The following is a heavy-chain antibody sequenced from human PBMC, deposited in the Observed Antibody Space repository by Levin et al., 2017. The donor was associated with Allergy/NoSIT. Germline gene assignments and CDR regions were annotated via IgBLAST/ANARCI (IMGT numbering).Heavy chain of an antibody. V-gene: IGHV3-20*04. CDR2: INWNGGST. D-gene: IGHD3-10*01. J-gene: IGHJ4*02. CDR1: GFTFDDYG. Sequence: GGSLRLSCAASGFTFDDYGMSWVRQAPGKGLEWVSGINWNGGSTGYADSVKGRFTISRDNAKNSLYLQMNSLRAEDTALYYCARTYGSGSYYQYTFDYWGQGTLVTVSS. CDR3: ARTYGSGSYYQYTFDY.